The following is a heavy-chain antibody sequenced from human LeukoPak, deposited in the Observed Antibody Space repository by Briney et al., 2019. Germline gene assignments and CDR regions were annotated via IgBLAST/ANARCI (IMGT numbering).Heavy chain of an antibody. V-gene: IGHV3-23*01. CDR2: ISGSGGST. CDR1: GFTFSSYA. CDR3: AKAWGAAGTFDS. J-gene: IGHJ4*02. Sequence: GGSLRLSCAASGFTFSSYAMSWVRQAPGKGLEWVSAISGSGGSTYYADSVRGRFTISRDISKNTLYVQMNSLRVEDTAVYYCAKAWGAAGTFDSWGQGTLVTVSS. D-gene: IGHD6-13*01.